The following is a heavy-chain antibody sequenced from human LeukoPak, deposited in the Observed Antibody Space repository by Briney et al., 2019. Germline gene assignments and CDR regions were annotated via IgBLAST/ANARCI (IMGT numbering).Heavy chain of an antibody. CDR1: GYTFTGYY. Sequence: ASVKVSCKASGYTFTGYYMHWVRQAPGQGLEWMGWINPNSGGTNYAQKFQGRVTMTRDTSISTAYMELSRLRSDDTAMYYCARLKWRDNVVVVAARRYAWFDPWGQGTLVTVSS. CDR3: ARLKWRDNVVVVAARRYAWFDP. J-gene: IGHJ5*02. V-gene: IGHV1-2*02. CDR2: INPNSGGT. D-gene: IGHD2-15*01.